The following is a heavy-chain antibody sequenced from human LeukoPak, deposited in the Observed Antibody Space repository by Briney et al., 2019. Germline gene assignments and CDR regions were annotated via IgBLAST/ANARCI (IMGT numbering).Heavy chain of an antibody. CDR1: GGTFSSFA. J-gene: IGHJ4*02. Sequence: GASVKVSCKASGGTFSSFAISWVRQAPGQGLEWMGGIIPIFGTANYAQKFQGRVTITADESTSTAYMELSSLRSEDTAVYYCARGRGPITGTTSFDYWGQGTLVAVSS. CDR3: ARGRGPITGTTSFDY. V-gene: IGHV1-69*01. CDR2: IIPIFGTA. D-gene: IGHD1-7*01.